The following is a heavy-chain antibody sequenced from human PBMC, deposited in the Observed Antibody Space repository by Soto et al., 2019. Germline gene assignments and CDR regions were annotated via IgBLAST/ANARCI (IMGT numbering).Heavy chain of an antibody. Sequence: QLQLQESGPGLVKPSETLSLTCTVSGGSISSSSYYWGWIRQPPGKGLEWIGSIYYSGSTYYNPSLKSRVTISVDTSKNQFSLKLSSVTAADTAVYYCVRHGHEWPVDYWGQGTLVTVSS. CDR2: IYYSGST. V-gene: IGHV4-39*01. CDR3: VRHGHEWPVDY. J-gene: IGHJ4*02. CDR1: GGSISSSSYY. D-gene: IGHD3-3*01.